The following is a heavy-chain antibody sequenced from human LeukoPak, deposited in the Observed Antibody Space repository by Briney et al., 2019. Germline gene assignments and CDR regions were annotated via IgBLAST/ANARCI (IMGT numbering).Heavy chain of an antibody. D-gene: IGHD3-9*01. Sequence: GESLKISCKGSGYSFTSYWIGWVRQMPGKGLEWMGIIYPGDSDTRYSPSFQGQVTISADKSISTAYLQWSSLKASDTAMYYCVSSVPYYDILTGYYRASQFDYWGQGTLVTVSS. V-gene: IGHV5-51*01. CDR1: GYSFTSYW. CDR3: VSSVPYYDILTGYYRASQFDY. J-gene: IGHJ4*02. CDR2: IYPGDSDT.